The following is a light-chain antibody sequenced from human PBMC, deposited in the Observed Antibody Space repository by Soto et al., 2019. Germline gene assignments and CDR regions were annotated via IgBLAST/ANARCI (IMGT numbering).Light chain of an antibody. CDR1: SSNIGAGYY. V-gene: IGLV1-40*01. CDR2: ANT. J-gene: IGLJ2*01. CDR3: QSYDSSLSGHVV. Sequence: QPVLTQPPSVSGAPGQRVTISCTGSSSNIGAGYYVHWYQQLPGTAPKLLIYANTNRPSGVPDRFSGSKSGTSASLAITGLQAEDEADYYCQSYDSSLSGHVVFGGGTKLTVL.